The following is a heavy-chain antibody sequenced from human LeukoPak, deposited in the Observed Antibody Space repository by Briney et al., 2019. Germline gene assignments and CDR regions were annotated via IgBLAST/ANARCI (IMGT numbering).Heavy chain of an antibody. CDR2: IRYDGSNK. V-gene: IGHV3-30*02. CDR1: GFTFSSSG. J-gene: IGHJ4*02. CDR3: AKDRRVAAAGTVLFDY. D-gene: IGHD6-13*01. Sequence: GGSLRLSCAASGFTFSSSGMHWVRQAPGKGLEWVAFIRYDGSNKYYADSVKGRFTISRDNSKNTLYLQMNSLRAEDTAVYYCAKDRRVAAAGTVLFDYWGQGTLVTVSS.